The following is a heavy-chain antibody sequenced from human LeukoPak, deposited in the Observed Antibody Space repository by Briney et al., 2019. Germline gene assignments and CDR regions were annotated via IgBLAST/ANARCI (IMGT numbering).Heavy chain of an antibody. CDR2: MNPNSGDT. D-gene: IGHD3-3*01. Sequence: ASVKVSCKASGYTFTNYNIDWVRQATGQGLEWMGWMNPNSGDTGYAQKFQGRVTMARNTSISTAYMELSSLRSEDTAVYYCARSVRFLEWLLPFDYWGQGTLVTVSS. CDR3: ARSVRFLEWLLPFDY. V-gene: IGHV1-8*01. CDR1: GYTFTNYN. J-gene: IGHJ4*02.